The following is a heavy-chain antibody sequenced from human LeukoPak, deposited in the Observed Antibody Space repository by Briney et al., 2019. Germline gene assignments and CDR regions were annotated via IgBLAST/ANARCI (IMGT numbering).Heavy chain of an antibody. CDR1: GFTFSSYA. J-gene: IGHJ4*02. CDR3: ASTRRAAVAGRFDS. V-gene: IGHV4-4*09. Sequence: GSLRLSCAASGFTFSSYAMSWVRQAPGKGLEWIGYIYHSGNTNYSPSLESRVTMSVDESKNQFSLRVHFVSAADTAVYYCASTRRAAVAGRFDSWGQGTLVTVSS. CDR2: IYHSGNT. D-gene: IGHD6-19*01.